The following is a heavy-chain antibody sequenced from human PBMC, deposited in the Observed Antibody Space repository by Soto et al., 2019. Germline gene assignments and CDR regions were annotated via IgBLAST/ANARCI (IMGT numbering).Heavy chain of an antibody. CDR1: GFTFSSYA. CDR3: ARPITFGGPIRTDY. J-gene: IGHJ4*02. Sequence: PGGSLRLSCAASGFTFSSYAMHWVRQAPGKGLEWVAVISYDGSNKYYADSVKGRFTISRDNSRNTLYLQMNSLRAEDTAVYYCARPITFGGPIRTDYWGQGTLVTVSS. CDR2: ISYDGSNK. V-gene: IGHV3-30-3*01. D-gene: IGHD3-16*01.